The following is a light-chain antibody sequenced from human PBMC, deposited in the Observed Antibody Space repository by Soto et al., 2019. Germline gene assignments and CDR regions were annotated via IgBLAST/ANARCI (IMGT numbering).Light chain of an antibody. CDR2: DAS. Sequence: EIVLTQSPATLSLSPGERATLSCRASQSVSSYLAWYQQKPVQAPRLLIYDASSRATGIPARFSGSGSGTDFTLTISSLEPEDFAVYYCQQRSNWYTFGQGTKLEIK. V-gene: IGKV3-11*01. J-gene: IGKJ2*01. CDR3: QQRSNWYT. CDR1: QSVSSY.